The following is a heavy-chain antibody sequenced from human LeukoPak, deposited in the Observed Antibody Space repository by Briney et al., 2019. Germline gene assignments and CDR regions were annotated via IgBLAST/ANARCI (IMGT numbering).Heavy chain of an antibody. Sequence: GGSLTLSCAAAGFTFSGYSMNWVRQAPGKGLEWVSYSSSSSSIYYADSVKGRFTISRDNAKNSLYLQMNSLRAEDTAVYYCAELGITMIGGVWGKGTTVTISS. V-gene: IGHV3-48*01. CDR2: SSSSSSI. J-gene: IGHJ6*04. CDR1: GFTFSGYS. CDR3: AELGITMIGGV. D-gene: IGHD3-10*02.